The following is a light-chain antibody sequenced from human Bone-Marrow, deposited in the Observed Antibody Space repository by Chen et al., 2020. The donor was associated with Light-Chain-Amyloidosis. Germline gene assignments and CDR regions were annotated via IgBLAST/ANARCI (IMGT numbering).Light chain of an antibody. CDR1: QSLLYSNGDNY. V-gene: IGKV2-28*01. CDR3: MQALQTPRS. CDR2: LGS. J-gene: IGKJ2*03. Sequence: DSVMTQSPLALPVTPGEAASISCRSSQSLLYSNGDNYLDWYLQKPGQSPQLLIYLGSNRASGVPDRFSGSGSGTDFTLKISRVEAEDVGVYYCMQALQTPRSFGQGTRLEIK.